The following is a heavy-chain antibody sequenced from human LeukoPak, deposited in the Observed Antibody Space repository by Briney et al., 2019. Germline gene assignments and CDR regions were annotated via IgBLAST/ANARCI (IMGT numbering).Heavy chain of an antibody. CDR3: ARRIGYSGWFDP. J-gene: IGHJ5*02. Sequence: GESLQISCQGSGYCFTSYWISWVRQMPGKGLEWMGRIDPSGSYTNYSPSFQGHVTISADKSISTAYLQWSSLKASDTAMYYCARRIGYSGWFDPWGQGTLVTVSS. V-gene: IGHV5-10-1*01. CDR2: IDPSGSYT. D-gene: IGHD5-18*01. CDR1: GYCFTSYW.